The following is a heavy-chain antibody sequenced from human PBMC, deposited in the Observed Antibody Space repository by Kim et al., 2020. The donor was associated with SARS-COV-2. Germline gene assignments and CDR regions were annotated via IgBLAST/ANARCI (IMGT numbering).Heavy chain of an antibody. J-gene: IGHJ4*02. V-gene: IGHV4-39*07. CDR2: IYYSGST. CDR1: GGSISSSSYY. Sequence: SETLSLTCTVSGGSISSSSYYWGWIRQPPGKGLEWIGSIYYSGSTYYNPSLKSRVTISVETSKNQFSLKLSSVTAADTAVYYCARVGYSYGYDYFDYWGQGTLVTVSS. D-gene: IGHD5-18*01. CDR3: ARVGYSYGYDYFDY.